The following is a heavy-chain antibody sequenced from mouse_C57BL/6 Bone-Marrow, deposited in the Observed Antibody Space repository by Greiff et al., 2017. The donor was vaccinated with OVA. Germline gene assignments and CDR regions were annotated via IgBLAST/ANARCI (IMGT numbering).Heavy chain of an antibody. CDR2: IWGGGSK. CDR3: AKRDYAMDY. V-gene: IGHV2-9*01. CDR1: GFSLNSYG. Sequence: VQLQQSGPGLVAPSQSLSITCTVSGFSLNSYGVDWVRQPPGKGLEWLGVIWGGGSKNDNYALMSRLSITKDTSQSQVVLKMNSLQTDDTAMYDCAKRDYAMDYGGQGTSVTVSS. J-gene: IGHJ4*01.